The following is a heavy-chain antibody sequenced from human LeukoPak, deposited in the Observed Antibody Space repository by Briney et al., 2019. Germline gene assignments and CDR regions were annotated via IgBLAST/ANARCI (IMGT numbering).Heavy chain of an antibody. Sequence: GGSLRLSCAASGFTFSSYWMHWVRQAPGKGLVWVSRINTDGSSTSYADSVKGRFTISRDNAKNTLYLQMNSLRAEDTAVYYCARGQEWEPLGYWGQGTLVTAS. V-gene: IGHV3-74*01. CDR3: ARGQEWEPLGY. CDR2: INTDGSST. D-gene: IGHD1-26*01. CDR1: GFTFSSYW. J-gene: IGHJ4*02.